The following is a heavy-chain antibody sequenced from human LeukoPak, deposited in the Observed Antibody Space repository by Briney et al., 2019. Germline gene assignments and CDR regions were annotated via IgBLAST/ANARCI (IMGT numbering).Heavy chain of an antibody. V-gene: IGHV1-3*01. D-gene: IGHD6-19*01. J-gene: IGHJ6*02. CDR2: INAGNGNT. CDR3: ARDGSSGWYRAALNYYYYYGMDV. Sequence: ASVKVSCKASGYTFTSYAMHWVRQAPGQRLEWMGWINAGNGNTKYSQKFQGRVTITRDTSASTAYMELSSLRSEDTAVYYCARDGSSGWYRAALNYYYYYGMDVWGQGTTVTVSS. CDR1: GYTFTSYA.